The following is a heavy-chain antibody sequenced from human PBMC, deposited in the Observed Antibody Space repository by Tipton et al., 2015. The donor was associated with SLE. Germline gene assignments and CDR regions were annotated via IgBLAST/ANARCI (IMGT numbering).Heavy chain of an antibody. V-gene: IGHV4-34*01. CDR1: GGSISSYY. CDR2: INHSGST. J-gene: IGHJ4*02. D-gene: IGHD4-23*01. CDR3: ARGGVTMVVTSFDY. Sequence: LRLSCTVSGGSISSYYWSWIRPPPGKGLEWIGEINHSGSTNYNPSLKSRVTISVDTSKNQFSLKLSSVTAADTAVYYCARGGVTMVVTSFDYWGQGTLVTVSS.